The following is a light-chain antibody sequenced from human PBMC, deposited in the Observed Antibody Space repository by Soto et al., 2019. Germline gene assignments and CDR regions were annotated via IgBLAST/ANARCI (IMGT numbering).Light chain of an antibody. Sequence: DIQMTQSPSTLSASVGDRVTITCRANQSISTWLAWYQRKPGKAPKLLIYKASSLESGVPSRFIGSGSGTEFTLTISSLQPDDFATYYCQQYDSYSFTFGPGTKVDIK. CDR2: KAS. J-gene: IGKJ3*01. V-gene: IGKV1-5*03. CDR3: QQYDSYSFT. CDR1: QSISTW.